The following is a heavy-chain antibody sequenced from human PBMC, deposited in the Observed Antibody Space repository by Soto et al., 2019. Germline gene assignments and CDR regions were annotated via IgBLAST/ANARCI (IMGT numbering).Heavy chain of an antibody. CDR3: ARDREAGYNFYYGMDV. D-gene: IGHD1-1*01. CDR1: GADLNTYS. J-gene: IGHJ6*02. CDR2: IYTSASI. Sequence: PSETLSLTCILAGADLNTYSWTWIRQPAGKGLEWIGRIYTSASINYNPSLKGRVTLSVDTSTNQVPLSLASVTAAATAISYCARDREAGYNFYYGMDVWGQGTTVTVSS. V-gene: IGHV4-4*07.